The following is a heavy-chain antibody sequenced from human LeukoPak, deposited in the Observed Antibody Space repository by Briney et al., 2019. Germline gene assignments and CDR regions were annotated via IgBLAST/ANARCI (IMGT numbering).Heavy chain of an antibody. CDR2: INWNGGST. V-gene: IGHV3-20*04. D-gene: IGHD2-15*01. J-gene: IGHJ4*02. CDR3: ARDSFYCSGGSCNSAYYSDY. Sequence: PGGSLRLSCAASGFPFDDYGMNWVRQGPGKGLEWVSSINWNGGSTGYADSVKGRFTISRDNAKKSLYLQMNSLRAEDTALYYCARDSFYCSGGSCNSAYYSDYWGQGSLVAVSS. CDR1: GFPFDDYG.